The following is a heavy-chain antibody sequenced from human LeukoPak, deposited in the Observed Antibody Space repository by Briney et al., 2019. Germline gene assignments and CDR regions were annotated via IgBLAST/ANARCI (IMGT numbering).Heavy chain of an antibody. CDR3: ASGSGTYYHQGY. CDR2: IIPILGIA. Sequence: ASVKVSCKASGGTFSSYAISWVRQAPGQGLEWMGRIIPILGIANYAQKFQGRVTITADKSTSTAYMELSNLSSEDTAVYYCASGSGTYYHQGYWGQGTLVTVSS. V-gene: IGHV1-69*04. J-gene: IGHJ4*02. D-gene: IGHD1-26*01. CDR1: GGTFSSYA.